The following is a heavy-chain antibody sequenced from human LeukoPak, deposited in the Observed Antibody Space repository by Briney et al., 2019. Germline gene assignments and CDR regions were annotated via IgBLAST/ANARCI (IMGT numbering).Heavy chain of an antibody. J-gene: IGHJ4*02. CDR3: ARYPLLRYFDWLTPYYFDY. D-gene: IGHD3-9*01. CDR2: IKQDGSEK. V-gene: IGHV3-7*03. CDR1: GFTFSSYW. Sequence: GGSLRLSCAASGFTFSSYWMSWVRQAPGKGLEWVANIKQDGSEKYYVDSVKGRFTISRDNAKNSLYLQMNSLRVEDTAVYYCARYPLLRYFDWLTPYYFDYWGQGTLVTVSS.